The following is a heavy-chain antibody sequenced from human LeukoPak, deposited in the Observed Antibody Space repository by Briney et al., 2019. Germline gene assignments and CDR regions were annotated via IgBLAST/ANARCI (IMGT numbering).Heavy chain of an antibody. CDR1: GFMFTGYS. V-gene: IGHV3-21*05. CDR3: ARDRKGTADHYFDY. J-gene: IGHJ4*02. CDR2: INAGSDYI. D-gene: IGHD3-10*01. Sequence: PGGSLRLSCAASGFMFTGYSMTWVRQAPGKGLEWISYINAGSDYIYYADSVEGRFTISRDNAKNSVSLQMNSLRAEDTAVYYCARDRKGTADHYFDYWGQGTLVTVSS.